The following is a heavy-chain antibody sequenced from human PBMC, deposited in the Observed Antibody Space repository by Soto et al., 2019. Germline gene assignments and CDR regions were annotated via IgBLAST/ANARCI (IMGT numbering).Heavy chain of an antibody. Sequence: EEQLLESGGGSVQPGGSLSLSCAVSGLTFSNYAMSWVRQAPGKGLEWVSAISGGGGSTYYADSVEGRFSISRDDSKNTRYLQMNSRRVEDTAVYYGANTLAWQPNYRDYWGQGTLVTVS. CDR2: ISGGGGST. CDR1: GLTFSNYA. V-gene: IGHV3-23*01. D-gene: IGHD6-13*01. CDR3: ANTLAWQPNYRDY. J-gene: IGHJ4*02.